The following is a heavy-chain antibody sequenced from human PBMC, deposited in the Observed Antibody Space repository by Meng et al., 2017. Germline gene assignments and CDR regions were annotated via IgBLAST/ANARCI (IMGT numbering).Heavy chain of an antibody. J-gene: IGHJ4*02. CDR1: GGTFSSYA. D-gene: IGHD4-11*01. Sequence: QVQLWQLGDVGKKPGSSVMVSCKASGGTFSSYAISWVRQAPGQGLEWMGGIIPIFGTANYAQKFQGRVTITADESTSTAYMELSSLRSEDTAVYYCARDDYSNYLPFDYWGQGTLVTVSS. V-gene: IGHV1-69*01. CDR3: ARDDYSNYLPFDY. CDR2: IIPIFGTA.